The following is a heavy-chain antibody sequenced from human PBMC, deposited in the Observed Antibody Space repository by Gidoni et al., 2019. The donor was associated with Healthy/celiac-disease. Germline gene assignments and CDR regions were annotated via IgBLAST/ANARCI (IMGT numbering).Heavy chain of an antibody. D-gene: IGHD3-10*01. CDR1: GFPFSSSA. CDR2: ISYDGSNK. CDR3: ARGRVRGESRPYYYYGMDV. Sequence: QVQMVESGGGVVQPGMSLRLSCAASGFPFSSSAMPWVRQAPGKGLEWVAVISYDGSNKYYADSVKGRFTISRDNSKNTLYLQMNSLRAEDTAVYYCARGRVRGESRPYYYYGMDVWGQGTTVTVSS. V-gene: IGHV3-30-3*01. J-gene: IGHJ6*02.